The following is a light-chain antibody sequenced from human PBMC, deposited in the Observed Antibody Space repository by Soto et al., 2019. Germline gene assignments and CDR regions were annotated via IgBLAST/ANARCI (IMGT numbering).Light chain of an antibody. CDR2: KAS. J-gene: IGKJ2*01. Sequence: DIQMTQSPSTLSASVGDRVTITCRASQSISSWLAWYQQKPGKAPKLLIYKASSLERGVPSRFSGSGSGTAFTLTISSLQPDDFATYYCQQYNDYSPPYTFGQGTKLEIK. CDR1: QSISSW. CDR3: QQYNDYSPPYT. V-gene: IGKV1-5*03.